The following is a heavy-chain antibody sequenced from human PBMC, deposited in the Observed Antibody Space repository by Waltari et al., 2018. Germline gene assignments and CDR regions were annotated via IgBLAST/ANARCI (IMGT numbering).Heavy chain of an antibody. CDR2: FYHSGMK. J-gene: IGHJ6*03. CDR3: TRGILFSGYMDV. CDR1: DSSISSAFY. V-gene: IGHV4-38-2*01. D-gene: IGHD3-10*02. Sequence: QVQLQESGPGLLKPSETLSLTCAVPDSSISSAFYWGWIRQPPGRGLEWIGRFYHSGMKYDKPSLKSRVTISVDTSRNQFALRLSSVTAADTAVYYCTRGILFSGYMDVWGKGTTVIVSS.